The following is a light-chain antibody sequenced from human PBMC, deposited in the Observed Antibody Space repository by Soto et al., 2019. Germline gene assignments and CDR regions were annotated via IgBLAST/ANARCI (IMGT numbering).Light chain of an antibody. CDR2: EVS. CDR1: SSDVGGYNY. V-gene: IGLV2-8*01. CDR3: SSYTGSNNLG. Sequence: QSALTQPPSASGSPGQSVTISCSGTSSDVGGYNYVYWYQQHPGKAPKVMIYEVSKRPSGVPDRFSGSKSGNTASLTVSGLQAEDEADYYCSSYTGSNNLGFGGGTKLTVL. J-gene: IGLJ3*02.